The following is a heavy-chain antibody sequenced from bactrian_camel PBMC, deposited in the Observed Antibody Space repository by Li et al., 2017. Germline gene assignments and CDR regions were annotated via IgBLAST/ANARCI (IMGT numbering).Heavy chain of an antibody. CDR1: GYSYRNSC. D-gene: IGHD4*01. J-gene: IGHJ6*01. V-gene: IGHV3S53*01. CDR2: IDSGGST. Sequence: HVQLVESGGGSVQPGGSLKLSCVVSGYSYRNSCMGWFRQAPGKEREHVATIDSGGSTSYADSVKGRFTISKDNAKNTLYLQMNRLKPEDTAMYYCASSRDLRWCDYHARTTPDLGYFGQGTQVTVS. CDR3: ASSRDLRWCDYHARTTPDLGY.